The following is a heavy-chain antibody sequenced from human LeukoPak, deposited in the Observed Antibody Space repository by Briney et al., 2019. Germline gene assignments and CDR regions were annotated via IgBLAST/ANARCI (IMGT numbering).Heavy chain of an antibody. Sequence: PSETLSLTCTVSGGSISSSSYYWSWIRQPAGKGLEWIGRIYSGGSTNYNPSLKSRVTMSVDSSNNQFSLKLSSVTAADTAVFYCARENTGSYREFDYWGQGTLVTVSS. V-gene: IGHV4-61*02. CDR1: GGSISSSSYY. J-gene: IGHJ4*02. D-gene: IGHD1-26*01. CDR3: ARENTGSYREFDY. CDR2: IYSGGST.